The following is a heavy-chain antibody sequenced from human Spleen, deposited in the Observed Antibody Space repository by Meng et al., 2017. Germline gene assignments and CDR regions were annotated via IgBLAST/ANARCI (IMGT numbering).Heavy chain of an antibody. CDR1: GGSFSDYY. CDR3: ARGRRLGSSGWYVVPYDY. J-gene: IGHJ4*02. CDR2: INHSGST. V-gene: IGHV4-34*01. Sequence: QVQLQQWGAGLLKPSETLSLTCVVSGGSFSDYYWSWIRQPPGKGLEWIGEINHSGSTNYNPSLKSRVTISVDTSKNQFSLKLSSVTAADTAVYYCARGRRLGSSGWYVVPYDYWGQGTLVTRLL. D-gene: IGHD6-19*01.